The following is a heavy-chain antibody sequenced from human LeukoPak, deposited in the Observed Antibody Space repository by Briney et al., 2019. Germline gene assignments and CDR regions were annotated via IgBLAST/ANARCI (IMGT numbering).Heavy chain of an antibody. CDR2: IYYSGNT. CDR3: ATGGDRRKVGY. J-gene: IGHJ4*02. CDR1: GGSIASNY. D-gene: IGHD2-21*02. Sequence: PSETLSLTCTVSGGSIASNYWSWIRQPPGKGLEWIAYIYYSGNTNYNPSLKSRVTLSLDTSKNQFSLTLTSVTAADTAVYYCATGGDRRKVGYWGQGTLVTVSS. V-gene: IGHV4-59*08.